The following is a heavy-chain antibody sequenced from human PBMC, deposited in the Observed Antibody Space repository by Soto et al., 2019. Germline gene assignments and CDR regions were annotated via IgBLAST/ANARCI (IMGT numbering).Heavy chain of an antibody. J-gene: IGHJ3*02. CDR1: GYTFTSYA. D-gene: IGHD2-2*03. V-gene: IGHV1-3*01. CDR3: AKGRKIDGYCSSTSCYWFDAFDI. CDR2: INAGNGNT. Sequence: GASVKVSCKASGYTFTSYAMHWVRQAPGQRLEWMGWINAGNGNTKYSQKFQGRVTITRDTSASTAYMELSSLRSEDTAVYYCAKGRKIDGYCSSTSCYWFDAFDIWGQGTMVTVSS.